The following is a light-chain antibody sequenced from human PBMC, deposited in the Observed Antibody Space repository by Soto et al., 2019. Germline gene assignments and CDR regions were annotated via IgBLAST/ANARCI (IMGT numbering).Light chain of an antibody. Sequence: QSALTQPASVSGSPGQSITISCTGSSSDVGGYDYVSWYQQHPGKAPKLMIYEVNNRPSGVSNRFSGSKSGNTASLTISGLQAEDDADYYCSSYTSISSWVFGGGTKLTAL. V-gene: IGLV2-14*01. CDR3: SSYTSISSWV. J-gene: IGLJ3*02. CDR1: SSDVGGYDY. CDR2: EVN.